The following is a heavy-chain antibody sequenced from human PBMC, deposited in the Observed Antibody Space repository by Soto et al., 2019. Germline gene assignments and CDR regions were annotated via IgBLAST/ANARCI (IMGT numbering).Heavy chain of an antibody. CDR1: GGTFSSYA. CDR2: IIPIFGTA. D-gene: IGHD5-12*01. J-gene: IGHJ4*02. CDR3: ARGSLFKREYSGYDFDY. Sequence: ASVKVSCKASGGTFSSYAISWVRQAPGQGLEWMGGIIPIFGTANYAQKFQGRVTITADESTSTAYMELSSLRSEDTAVYYCARGSLFKREYSGYDFDYWGQGTLVTVSS. V-gene: IGHV1-69*13.